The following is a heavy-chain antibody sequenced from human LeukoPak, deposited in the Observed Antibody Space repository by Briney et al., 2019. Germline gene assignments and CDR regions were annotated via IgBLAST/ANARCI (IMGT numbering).Heavy chain of an antibody. J-gene: IGHJ4*02. Sequence: SETLSLTFAVSGGSISSYYWSWIRQPPGKGLEWIGYIYYSGSTNYNPSLKSRVTISVDTSKNQFSLKLSSVTAADTAVYYCARSRGYCSSTSCYVRKQQLTPYYFDYWGQGTLVTVSS. V-gene: IGHV4-59*01. D-gene: IGHD2-2*01. CDR2: IYYSGST. CDR3: ARSRGYCSSTSCYVRKQQLTPYYFDY. CDR1: GGSISSYY.